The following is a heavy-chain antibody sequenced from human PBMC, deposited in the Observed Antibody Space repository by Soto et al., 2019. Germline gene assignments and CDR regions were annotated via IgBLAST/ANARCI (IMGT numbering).Heavy chain of an antibody. CDR3: VMVDNYVTPTPQDV. J-gene: IGHJ6*02. CDR1: GYIFVNYG. V-gene: IGHV1-18*01. D-gene: IGHD3-16*01. CDR2: ISPYTGNT. Sequence: QVQLVQSGDEVKKPGASVKVSCKASGYIFVNYGIAWVRQAPGQGLEWMGWISPYTGNTHSATQVQGRLTMTTDTYPSTAYMALGSLTSDDTAVYYCVMVDNYVTPTPQDVWGQGTTVTVSS.